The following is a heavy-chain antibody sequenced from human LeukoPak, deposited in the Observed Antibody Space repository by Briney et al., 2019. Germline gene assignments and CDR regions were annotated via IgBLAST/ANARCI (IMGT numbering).Heavy chain of an antibody. J-gene: IGHJ4*02. CDR1: GGSISSYY. D-gene: IGHD4-11*01. V-gene: IGHV4-59*01. CDR2: IYYSGST. CDR3: ARGATTVTTEHLDY. Sequence: SETLSLTCTVSGGSISSYYWSWIRQPPGKGLEWIGYIYYSGSTNYNPSLKSRVTISVETSKNQFSLKLSSVTAADTAVYYCARGATTVTTEHLDYWGQGTLVTVSS.